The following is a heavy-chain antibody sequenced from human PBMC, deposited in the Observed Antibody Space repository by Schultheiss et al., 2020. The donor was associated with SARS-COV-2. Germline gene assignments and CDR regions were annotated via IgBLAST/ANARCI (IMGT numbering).Heavy chain of an antibody. CDR3: ARGDIHYYYGMDV. CDR1: GASIRSYY. J-gene: IGHJ6*02. D-gene: IGHD2-15*01. CDR2: VYYSGNT. V-gene: IGHV4-59*08. Sequence: SQTLSLTCTVSGASIRSYYWSWVRQPPGKGLEWIGYVYYSGNTNYSPSLKSRVTISVDTSKTQFSLKLYSVTAADTAVYYCARGDIHYYYGMDVWGQGTTVTVSS.